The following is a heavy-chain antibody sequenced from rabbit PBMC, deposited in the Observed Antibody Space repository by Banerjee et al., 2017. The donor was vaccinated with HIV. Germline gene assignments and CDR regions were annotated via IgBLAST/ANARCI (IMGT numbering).Heavy chain of an antibody. J-gene: IGHJ6*01. Sequence: QEQLVESGGGLVQPGASLTLTCTASGFSASTYYICWVRQAPGKGLEWIACLYVGSTGSTYYASWAKGRFTISKTSSTTVTLQMTSLTAADTATYFCARGDDSSGWGLYFWGQGTLVTVS. CDR3: ARGDDSSGWGLYF. CDR1: GFSASTYY. D-gene: IGHD4-1*01. V-gene: IGHV1S45*01. CDR2: LYVGSTGST.